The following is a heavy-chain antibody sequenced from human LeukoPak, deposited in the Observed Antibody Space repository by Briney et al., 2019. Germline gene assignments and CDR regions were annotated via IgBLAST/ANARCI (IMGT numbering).Heavy chain of an antibody. V-gene: IGHV3-23*01. CDR3: AKASTSGTYAPYY. Sequence: GGSLRLSCAASGFTFSSYAMTWVRQAPGKGLEWVSTISASDGTTYYADSVKGRFTIPRDNSKNTLFLQMNSLRVEDTAVYYCAKASTSGTYAPYYWGQGTLVTVSS. CDR1: GFTFSSYA. J-gene: IGHJ4*02. D-gene: IGHD3-10*01. CDR2: ISASDGTT.